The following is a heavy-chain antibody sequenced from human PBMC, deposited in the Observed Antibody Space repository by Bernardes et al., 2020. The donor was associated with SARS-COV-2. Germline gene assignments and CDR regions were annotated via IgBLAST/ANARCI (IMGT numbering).Heavy chain of an antibody. CDR1: EMSISNFW. J-gene: IGHJ4*02. Sequence: GGSLILSCAVYEMSISNFWMSWVRQGPGQGLEWVAKIKKDGTVRDYVDTVKGRFSISRDNTRNQVYLQMNALRVEDTGTYYCVRDLAGGSGSWGQGTLVTVSS. CDR2: IKKDGTVR. D-gene: IGHD2-15*01. CDR3: VRDLAGGSGS. V-gene: IGHV3-7*01.